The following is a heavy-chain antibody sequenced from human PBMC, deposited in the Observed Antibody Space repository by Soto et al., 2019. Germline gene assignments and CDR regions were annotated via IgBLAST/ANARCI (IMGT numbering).Heavy chain of an antibody. CDR2: INAGNGNT. CDR3: ARAVTIFGVVTANY. J-gene: IGHJ4*02. V-gene: IGHV1-3*01. D-gene: IGHD3-3*01. CDR1: GYTFTSYA. Sequence: ASVKVSCKASGYTFTSYAMHWVRQAPGQRLEWMGWINAGNGNTKYSQKFQGRVTITRDTSASTAYMELSSLRSEDTAVYYCARAVTIFGVVTANYWGQGTLVTVSS.